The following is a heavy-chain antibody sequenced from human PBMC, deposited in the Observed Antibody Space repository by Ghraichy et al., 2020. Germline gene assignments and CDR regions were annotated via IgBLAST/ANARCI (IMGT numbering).Heavy chain of an antibody. Sequence: LSLTCAASGFTFNNYVMSWVRQAPGKGLEWVSLLGHGGSPTFYADSVKSRFTISRDNSKNTLSLQMSSLGAEDTAVYYCARVGRGTYNFFDSWDQGTLVTVSS. J-gene: IGHJ4*02. CDR2: LGHGGSPT. CDR1: GFTFNNYV. V-gene: IGHV3-23*01. D-gene: IGHD1-26*01. CDR3: ARVGRGTYNFFDS.